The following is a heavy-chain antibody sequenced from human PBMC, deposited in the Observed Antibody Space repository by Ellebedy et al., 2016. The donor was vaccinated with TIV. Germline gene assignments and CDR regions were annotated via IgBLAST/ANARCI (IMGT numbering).Heavy chain of an antibody. J-gene: IGHJ6*02. D-gene: IGHD3-3*02. CDR3: ATSAGSCTFCYYYYYGMDV. Sequence: GESLKISYVASGFTFRSYAMHWVRQAPGKGLEWVAVISYDGSKKYHVDSVKGRFTISRDDSKNTLYLQMNSLRAEDTAVYYCATSAGSCTFCYYYYYGMDVWGQGTTVTVSS. CDR1: GFTFRSYA. V-gene: IGHV3-30*04. CDR2: ISYDGSKK.